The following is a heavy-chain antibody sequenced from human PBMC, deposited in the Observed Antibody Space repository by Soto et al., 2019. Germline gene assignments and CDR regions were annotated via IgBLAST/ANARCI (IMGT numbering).Heavy chain of an antibody. CDR2: INQDGSET. V-gene: IGHV3-7*05. CDR3: ARGRGAAY. CDR1: GFTFSDWP. J-gene: IGHJ4*02. D-gene: IGHD3-10*01. Sequence: ELHLWESGGGLVHPGGSRSLSCAASGFTFSDWPMNWFGLAPGKGLEWLANINQDGSETFHVDSVKGRFTISRDNAKNSLYLQMNSLRAEDTAVYYCARGRGAAYWGQGTQVTVSS.